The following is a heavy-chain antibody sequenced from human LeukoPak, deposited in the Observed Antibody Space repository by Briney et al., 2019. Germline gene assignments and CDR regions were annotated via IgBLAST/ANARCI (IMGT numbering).Heavy chain of an antibody. D-gene: IGHD2-15*01. Sequence: GASVTVSCKASGYTFTSYGISWVRQAPGQGLEWMGWISAYNGNTNYAQKLQGRVTMTTDTSTSTAYMELRSLRSDDTAVYYCAREASDCSGGSCYFPFYYYYYYMNVWGKGTTVTVSS. CDR3: AREASDCSGGSCYFPFYYYYYYMNV. J-gene: IGHJ6*03. CDR2: ISAYNGNT. CDR1: GYTFTSYG. V-gene: IGHV1-18*01.